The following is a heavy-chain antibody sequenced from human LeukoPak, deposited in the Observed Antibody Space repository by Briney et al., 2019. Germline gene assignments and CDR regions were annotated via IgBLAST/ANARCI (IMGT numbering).Heavy chain of an antibody. Sequence: PGGSLRLSCAASGFTVSSNYMSWVRQAPGKGLEWVSVIYSGGSTYYADSVKGRFTISRGNSKNTLYLQMNSLRAEDTAVYYCARGSASGYFLYFDYWGQGTLVTVSS. V-gene: IGHV3-53*01. CDR1: GFTVSSNY. D-gene: IGHD3-22*01. CDR3: ARGSASGYFLYFDY. J-gene: IGHJ4*02. CDR2: IYSGGST.